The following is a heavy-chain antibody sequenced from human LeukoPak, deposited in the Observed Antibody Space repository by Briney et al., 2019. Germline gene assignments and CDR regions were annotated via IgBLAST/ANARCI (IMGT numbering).Heavy chain of an antibody. V-gene: IGHV4-34*01. J-gene: IGHJ4*02. D-gene: IGHD3-22*01. CDR1: GGSISSYY. Sequence: SETLSLTCTVSGGSISSYYWSWIRQPPGKGLEWIGEINHSGSTNYNPSLKSRVTISVDTSKNQFSLKLSSVTAADTAVYYCARRYYYDSSGKLDYWGQGTLVTVSS. CDR3: ARRYYYDSSGKLDY. CDR2: INHSGST.